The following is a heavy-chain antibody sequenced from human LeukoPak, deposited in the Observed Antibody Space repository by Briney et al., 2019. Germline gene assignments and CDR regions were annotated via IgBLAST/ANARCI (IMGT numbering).Heavy chain of an antibody. D-gene: IGHD3-22*01. CDR3: ARDDSGGYYYDY. CDR2: INPNSGGT. V-gene: IGHV1-2*02. Sequence: ASVKVSCKASGYTFTGYYMHWVRQAPGQGLEWMGWINPNSGGTNYAQKFYARVTMTRDTSISTAYMELSRLRSDDTAVFYCARDDSGGYYYDYWGQGTLVTVSS. CDR1: GYTFTGYY. J-gene: IGHJ4*02.